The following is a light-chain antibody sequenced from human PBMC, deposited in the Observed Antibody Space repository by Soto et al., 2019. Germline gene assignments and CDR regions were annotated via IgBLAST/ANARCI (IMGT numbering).Light chain of an antibody. Sequence: IQLTQSPSSLSASVGDRVTITCRAGQDIGSALAWDQQRPGKAPKLLLYDASNLEAGVPSRFSGSGSWTDFTLTITSLRPEDFATYYCQQFNGFPLTFGGGTKVQLK. V-gene: IGKV1-13*02. J-gene: IGKJ4*01. CDR3: QQFNGFPLT. CDR2: DAS. CDR1: QDIGSA.